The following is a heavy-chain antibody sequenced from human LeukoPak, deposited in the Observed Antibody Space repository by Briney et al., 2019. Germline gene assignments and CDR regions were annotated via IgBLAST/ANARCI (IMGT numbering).Heavy chain of an antibody. V-gene: IGHV7-4-1*02. Sequence: ASVKVSCKASGYTFTSYAVNWVRQAPGQGLEWMGWINMYTANPAYAQGFTERFVFSLDTSVTTAYLQISNLKTEDTAVYYCARHDNDDDFDYWGQGTLVTVSS. D-gene: IGHD3-16*01. CDR3: ARHDNDDDFDY. CDR1: GYTFTSYA. CDR2: INMYTANP. J-gene: IGHJ4*02.